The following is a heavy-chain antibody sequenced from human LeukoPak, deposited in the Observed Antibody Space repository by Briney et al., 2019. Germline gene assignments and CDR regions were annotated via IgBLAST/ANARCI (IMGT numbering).Heavy chain of an antibody. D-gene: IGHD5-18*01. CDR2: IYYSGST. CDR1: GGSISSYY. V-gene: IGHV4-59*01. J-gene: IGHJ3*02. Sequence: PSVTLSLTCTVSGGSISSYYWSWIRQPPGKGLEWIGYIYYSGSTNYNPSLKSRVTTSVDTSKNQFSLKLTSVTAADTAVYYCARVQSEYTHGFAFDIWGQGTMVTVSS. CDR3: ARVQSEYTHGFAFDI.